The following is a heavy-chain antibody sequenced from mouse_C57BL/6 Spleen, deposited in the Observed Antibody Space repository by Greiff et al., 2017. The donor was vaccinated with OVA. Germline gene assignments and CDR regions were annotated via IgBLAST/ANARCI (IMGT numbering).Heavy chain of an antibody. V-gene: IGHV1-31*01. J-gene: IGHJ3*01. CDR2: IYPYNGVS. CDR3: ARGLGRDWFAY. Sequence: EVKLVESGPELVKPGASVKISCKASGYSFTGYYMHWVKQSHGNILDWIGYIYPYNGVSSYNQKFKGKATLTVDKSSSTAYMELRSLTSEDSAVYYCARGLGRDWFAYWGQGTLVTVSA. D-gene: IGHD4-1*01. CDR1: GYSFTGYY.